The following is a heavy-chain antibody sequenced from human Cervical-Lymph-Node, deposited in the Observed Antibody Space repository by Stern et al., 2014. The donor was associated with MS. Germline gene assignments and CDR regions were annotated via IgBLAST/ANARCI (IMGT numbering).Heavy chain of an antibody. V-gene: IGHV3-7*01. CDR1: RFSFSTSW. D-gene: IGHD4-11*01. J-gene: IGHJ4*02. CDR3: ARDLAYSSFDF. CDR2: IKEDGSVQ. Sequence: EVQLEESGGGLVQPGGSLKLSCAASRFSFSTSWMAWVRQVPGKGLEWVANIKEDGSVQTYLDSVKGRFAISRDNAKSSVYLQMNSLRAEDTGVYYCARDLAYSSFDFWGQGTLVTVSS.